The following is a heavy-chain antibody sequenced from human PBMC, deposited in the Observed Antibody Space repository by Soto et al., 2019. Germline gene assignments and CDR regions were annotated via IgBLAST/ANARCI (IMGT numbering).Heavy chain of an antibody. J-gene: IGHJ4*02. D-gene: IGHD3-22*01. CDR3: ARDVGHMSYYDSRGYHY. CDR2: IIPLLAIS. CDR1: GGTFSNYT. Sequence: VQLVQSGAEVKKPGSSVTVACKASGGTFSNYTITSVRQAPGQGLEWKGRIIPLLAISNYAQKFRDRLTLTADKSTVTVYMERSGLTSEDTAIYLCARDVGHMSYYDSRGYHYWGQGSVVTVSS. V-gene: IGHV1-69*02.